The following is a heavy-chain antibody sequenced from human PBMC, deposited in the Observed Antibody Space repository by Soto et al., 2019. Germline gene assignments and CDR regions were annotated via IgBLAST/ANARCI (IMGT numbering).Heavy chain of an antibody. V-gene: IGHV1-69*12. CDR2: IIPIFGTA. CDR1: GGTFSSYA. J-gene: IGHJ6*02. Sequence: QVQLVQSGAEVKKPGSSVKVSCKASGGTFSSYAISWVRQAPGQGLEWMGGIIPIFGTANYAQKFQGRVTIXXDXSXXTAYMELSSLRSEDTAVYYCASRDREGYYYYGMDVWGQGTTVTVSS. CDR3: ASRDREGYYYYGMDV.